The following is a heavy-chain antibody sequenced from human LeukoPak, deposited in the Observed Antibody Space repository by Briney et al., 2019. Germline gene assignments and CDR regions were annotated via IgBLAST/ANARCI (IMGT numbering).Heavy chain of an antibody. Sequence: PSETLSLTCTVSGGSISSYYWSWIRQPPGKGLEWIGYIYYSGSTNYNPSLKSRVTISVDTSKNQFSLKLSSVTAADTAVYYCASPRGGYSLYYFDYWGQGTLVTVCS. J-gene: IGHJ4*02. CDR3: ASPRGGYSLYYFDY. CDR1: GGSISSYY. V-gene: IGHV4-59*01. CDR2: IYYSGST. D-gene: IGHD3-22*01.